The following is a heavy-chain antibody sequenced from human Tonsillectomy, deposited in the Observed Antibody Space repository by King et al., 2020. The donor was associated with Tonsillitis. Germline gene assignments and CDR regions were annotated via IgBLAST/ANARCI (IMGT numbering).Heavy chain of an antibody. Sequence: VQLVESGAEVKKPGESLRISCKGSGYTFSSYWISWVRQMPGKGLEWMGWIDPSDSYTDYSPSFRGHVTISADKSISTAYLQWSSLKASDTATYYCATLVGNWDWYFDLWGRGTLVTVSS. D-gene: IGHD7-27*01. CDR3: ATLVGNWDWYFDL. CDR2: IDPSDSYT. J-gene: IGHJ2*01. CDR1: GYTFSSYW. V-gene: IGHV5-10-1*03.